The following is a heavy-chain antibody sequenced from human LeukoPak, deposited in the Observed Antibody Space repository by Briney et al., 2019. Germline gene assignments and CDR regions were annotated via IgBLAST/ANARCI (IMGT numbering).Heavy chain of an antibody. J-gene: IGHJ5*02. Sequence: GASLKISCQGSGFSFTSYWIGWGRPLPGKSLEWMGIIYPGDSDTRYSPSFQGQVTISADKSISTAYLQWSSLKASDTAMYYCARQLRGWFDPWGQGTLVTVSS. CDR1: GFSFTSYW. CDR2: IYPGDSDT. CDR3: ARQLRGWFDP. V-gene: IGHV5-51*01.